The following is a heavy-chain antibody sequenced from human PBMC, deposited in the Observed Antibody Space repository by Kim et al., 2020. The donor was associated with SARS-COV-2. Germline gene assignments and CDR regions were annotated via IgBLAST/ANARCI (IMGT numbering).Heavy chain of an antibody. D-gene: IGHD2-2*01. CDR3: AKDAFHCSSTSCYTYYYYGMDV. Sequence: GRSLRLSCAASGFTFSSYGMHWVRQAPGKGLEWVAVISYDGSNKYYADSVKGRFTISRDNSKNTLYLQMNSLRAEDTAVYYCAKDAFHCSSTSCYTYYYYGMDVWGQGTTVTVSS. CDR1: GFTFSSYG. J-gene: IGHJ6*02. CDR2: ISYDGSNK. V-gene: IGHV3-30*18.